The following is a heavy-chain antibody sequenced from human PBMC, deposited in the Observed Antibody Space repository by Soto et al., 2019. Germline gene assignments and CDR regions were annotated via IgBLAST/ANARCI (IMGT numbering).Heavy chain of an antibody. CDR3: ARDGTDAFDI. CDR1: GFTFSSYS. CDR2: ISSSSTI. V-gene: IGHV3-48*01. J-gene: IGHJ3*02. Sequence: PGGSLRLSCAASGFTFSSYSMNWVRQAPGKGLEWVSYISSSSTIYYADSVKGRFTISRDNAKNSLYLQMNSLRAEDTAVYYCARDGTDAFDIWGQGTMVTVSS. D-gene: IGHD1-26*01.